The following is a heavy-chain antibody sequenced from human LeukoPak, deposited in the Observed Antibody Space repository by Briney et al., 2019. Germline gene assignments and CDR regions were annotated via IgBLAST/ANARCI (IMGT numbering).Heavy chain of an antibody. CDR2: INPNSGGT. CDR1: GYTFTGYY. J-gene: IGHJ5*02. D-gene: IGHD6-19*01. V-gene: IGHV1-2*02. Sequence: ASVKVSCKASGYTFTGYYMHWVRQAPGQGLEWMGWINPNSGGTNYAQKFQGRVTMTRDTSISTAYMELSRLRSDGTAVYYCARALIAVAARYNWFDPWGQGTLVTVSS. CDR3: ARALIAVAARYNWFDP.